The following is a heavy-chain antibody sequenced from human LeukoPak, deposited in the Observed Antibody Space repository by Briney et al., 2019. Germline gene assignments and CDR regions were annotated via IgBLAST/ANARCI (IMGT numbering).Heavy chain of an antibody. CDR2: IIPIFGTA. J-gene: IGHJ4*02. CDR3: AAHDNPPTRDY. CDR1: GGTFSSYA. V-gene: IGHV1-69*05. Sequence: GASVKVSCKASGGTFSSYAISWVRQAPGQGLEWMGGIIPIFGTANYAQKFQGRVTITTDESTSTAYMELSSLRSEDTAVYYCAAHDNPPTRDYWGQGTLVTVSS. D-gene: IGHD3-22*01.